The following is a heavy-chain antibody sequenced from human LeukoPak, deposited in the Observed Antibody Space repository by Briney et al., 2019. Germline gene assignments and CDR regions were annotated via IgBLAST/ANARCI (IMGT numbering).Heavy chain of an antibody. J-gene: IGHJ6*02. V-gene: IGHV5-51*01. CDR2: IYPGDSDT. CDR3: ARHAYCSSTSCYNTELSSMDV. Sequence: GESLKISCKGSGYSFTSYWIGWVRQMPGKGLEWMGIIYPGDSDTRYSPSFQGQVTISADKSISTAYLQWSSLKASDTAVYYCARHAYCSSTSCYNTELSSMDVWGQGTTVTVSS. D-gene: IGHD2-2*01. CDR1: GYSFTSYW.